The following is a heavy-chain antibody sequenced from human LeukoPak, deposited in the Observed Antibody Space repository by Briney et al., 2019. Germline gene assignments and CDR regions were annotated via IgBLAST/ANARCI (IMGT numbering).Heavy chain of an antibody. CDR2: IYSSGST. CDR3: ARDRGYGMDV. CDR1: GGSVSSYY. V-gene: IGHV4-4*09. D-gene: IGHD3-22*01. J-gene: IGHJ6*02. Sequence: PSETLSLTCTVSGGSVSSYYWTWIRQPPGKGLEWIGYIYSSGSTKYNPSLKSRVAISVDRSQNQVSLRLTSVTAADTAVYYCARDRGYGMDVWGQGTTVTVSS.